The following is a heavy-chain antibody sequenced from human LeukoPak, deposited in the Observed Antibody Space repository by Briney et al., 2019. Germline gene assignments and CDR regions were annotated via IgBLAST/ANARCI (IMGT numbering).Heavy chain of an antibody. J-gene: IGHJ4*02. V-gene: IGHV3-23*01. CDR2: ISGSGGST. Sequence: GGSLRLSCAASGFTFSSYAMSWVRQAPGKGLEWVSAISGSGGSTYYADSVKGRFTNSRDNSKNTLYLQMNSLRAEDTAVYYCAKAPSNRIAAAGTFYFDYWGQGTLVTVSS. CDR3: AKAPSNRIAAAGTFYFDY. CDR1: GFTFSSYA. D-gene: IGHD6-13*01.